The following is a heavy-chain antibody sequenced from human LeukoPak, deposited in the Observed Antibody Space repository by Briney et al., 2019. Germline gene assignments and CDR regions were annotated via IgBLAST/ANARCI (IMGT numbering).Heavy chain of an antibody. J-gene: IGHJ6*02. CDR2: ISGSGGST. CDR1: GFTFSSYA. Sequence: GGSLRLSCAASGFTFSSYAMSWVRQAPGKGLEWVSAISGSGGSTYYADSVKGRFTISRDNSKNTLYLQMNSLRAEDTAVYYCARDFSNYVWSDYYGMDVWGQGTTVTVSS. CDR3: ARDFSNYVWSDYYGMDV. D-gene: IGHD4-11*01. V-gene: IGHV3-23*01.